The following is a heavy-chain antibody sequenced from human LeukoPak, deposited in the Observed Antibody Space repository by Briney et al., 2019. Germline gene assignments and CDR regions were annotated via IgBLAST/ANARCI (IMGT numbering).Heavy chain of an antibody. CDR2: INPNSGGT. Sequence: GASVKVSCKASGYTFTDYYIHWVRQAPGQGLEWMGWINPNSGGTNYAQKFQGRVTMTRDTSISTAYMELSRLRSDDTAVYYCARDIGYCSGGSCYGFWFDPWGQGTLVTVSS. J-gene: IGHJ5*02. CDR3: ARDIGYCSGGSCYGFWFDP. V-gene: IGHV1-2*02. D-gene: IGHD2-15*01. CDR1: GYTFTDYY.